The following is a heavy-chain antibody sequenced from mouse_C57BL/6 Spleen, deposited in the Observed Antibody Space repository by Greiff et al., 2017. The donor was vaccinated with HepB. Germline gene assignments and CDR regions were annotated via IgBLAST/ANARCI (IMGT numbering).Heavy chain of an antibody. J-gene: IGHJ1*03. D-gene: IGHD2-2*01. Sequence: VKLQESGAELVKPGASVKISCKASGYAFSSYWMNWVKQRPGKGLEWIGQIYPGDGDTNYNGKFKGKATLTADKSSSTAYMQLSSLTSEDSAVYFCARYGYDVSWYFDVWGTGTTVTVSS. CDR1: GYAFSSYW. CDR3: ARYGYDVSWYFDV. V-gene: IGHV1-80*01. CDR2: IYPGDGDT.